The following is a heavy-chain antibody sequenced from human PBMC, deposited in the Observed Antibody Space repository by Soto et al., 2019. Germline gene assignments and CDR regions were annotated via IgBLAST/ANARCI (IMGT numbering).Heavy chain of an antibody. CDR3: ARGREGSGSYYSGAFDI. Sequence: EVQLVESGGGLVQPGGSLRLSCAASGFTVSSNYMSWVRQAPGKGLEWVSVIYSGGSTYYADSVKGRFTISRHNSKNMLYLQMNSLRAEDTAVYYCARGREGSGSYYSGAFDIWGQGTMVTVSS. CDR1: GFTVSSNY. J-gene: IGHJ3*02. V-gene: IGHV3-53*04. CDR2: IYSGGST. D-gene: IGHD3-10*01.